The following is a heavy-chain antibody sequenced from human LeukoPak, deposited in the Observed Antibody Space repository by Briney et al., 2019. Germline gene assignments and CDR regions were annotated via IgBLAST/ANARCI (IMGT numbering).Heavy chain of an antibody. CDR1: GFTFSSYR. Sequence: GGSLRLSCAASGFTFSSYRMNWVRQAPGKGLEWVSYISSSGTTIYYADSVKGRFTISRDNAKNSVYLQMNSLRAEDTAVYYCARDAAYYDFWSGYYDYYYYMDVWGKGTTVTVSS. CDR3: ARDAAYYDFWSGYYDYYYYMDV. V-gene: IGHV3-48*04. D-gene: IGHD3-3*01. J-gene: IGHJ6*03. CDR2: ISSSGTTI.